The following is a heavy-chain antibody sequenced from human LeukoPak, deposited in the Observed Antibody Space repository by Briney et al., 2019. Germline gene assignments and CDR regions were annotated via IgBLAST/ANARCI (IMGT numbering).Heavy chain of an antibody. CDR3: TTQNDFWSPFDY. CDR2: IYHDGST. J-gene: IGHJ4*02. Sequence: SETLSLTCTVSGGSITITNYYWGWIRQPPGKGLEWVGNIYHDGSTYYNPSLKSRLTMSVDTSKNQFSLKLTSVTAADTAVYYCTTQNDFWSPFDYWGQGTLVTVSS. V-gene: IGHV4-39*07. CDR1: GGSITITNYY. D-gene: IGHD3-3*01.